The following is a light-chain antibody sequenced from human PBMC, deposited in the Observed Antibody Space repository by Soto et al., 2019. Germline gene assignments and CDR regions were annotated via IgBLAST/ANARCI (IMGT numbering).Light chain of an antibody. Sequence: DIQMTQSPSSQSASVGDRVTITSRESQGISNYLAWYQQKPGEVPKLLIYAASTLQSGVSSRFSGSGSGTDFTLSISSLQPEDVATYYCQKYNSAPWTFGQGTKVEIK. CDR2: AAS. CDR1: QGISNY. V-gene: IGKV1-27*01. J-gene: IGKJ1*01. CDR3: QKYNSAPWT.